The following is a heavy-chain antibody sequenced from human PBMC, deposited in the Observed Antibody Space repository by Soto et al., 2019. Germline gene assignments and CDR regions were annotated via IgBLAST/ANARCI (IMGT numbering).Heavy chain of an antibody. V-gene: IGHV3-30*03. CDR2: ILHDGSAE. Sequence: PGGSLRLSCAASGFTFTSYGMHRVRQAPGKGLEWMALILHDGSAEYYADSVKGRFTISRDNSKNTLYLQMNSLRAEDTAVYYCARSRDGYSFYFYYGMDGWGQGTTVTVSS. J-gene: IGHJ6*02. CDR1: GFTFTSYG. CDR3: ARSRDGYSFYFYYGMDG. D-gene: IGHD4-4*01.